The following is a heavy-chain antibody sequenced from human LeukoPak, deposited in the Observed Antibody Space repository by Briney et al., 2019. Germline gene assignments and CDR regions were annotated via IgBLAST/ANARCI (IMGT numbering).Heavy chain of an antibody. CDR3: AKDGDGSGTTNLFDY. D-gene: IGHD3-10*01. CDR2: IWYDGSTK. V-gene: IGHV3-33*06. J-gene: IGHJ4*02. CDR1: GFTFDNYG. Sequence: GRFLRLSCAASGFTFDNYGMHWVRQTPGKGLEWVAVIWYDGSTKYYADSVKGRFTISRDNSKNTLYLQMNSLRAEDTSVYYCAKDGDGSGTTNLFDYWGQETLVTVSS.